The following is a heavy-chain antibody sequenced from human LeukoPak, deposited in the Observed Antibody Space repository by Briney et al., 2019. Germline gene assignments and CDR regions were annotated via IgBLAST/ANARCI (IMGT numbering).Heavy chain of an antibody. J-gene: IGHJ4*02. D-gene: IGHD5-12*01. CDR3: ARSNIVAKSTVDY. CDR2: IKQDGSET. Sequence: GGSLRLSCAASGFTFSIYAMNWVRQAPGKGLEWAAHIKQDGSETYYVDSVKGRFTISRDNAKNSLYLQMNSLRAEDTAVYYCARSNIVAKSTVDYWGQGTLVTVSS. V-gene: IGHV3-7*05. CDR1: GFTFSIYA.